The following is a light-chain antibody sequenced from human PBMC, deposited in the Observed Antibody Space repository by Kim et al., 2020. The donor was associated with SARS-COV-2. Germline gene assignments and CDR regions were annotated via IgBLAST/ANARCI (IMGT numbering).Light chain of an antibody. V-gene: IGKV3-15*01. CDR3: QHYDSMPPWT. Sequence: VTPGEGAPLSGRASQSVRNHVAWYQQKPGQSPRLLIYDASTRATGIPARFSGSASGTEFTLTITSLQSEDFAVYYCQHYDSMPPWTFGQGTKLEI. J-gene: IGKJ1*01. CDR2: DAS. CDR1: QSVRNH.